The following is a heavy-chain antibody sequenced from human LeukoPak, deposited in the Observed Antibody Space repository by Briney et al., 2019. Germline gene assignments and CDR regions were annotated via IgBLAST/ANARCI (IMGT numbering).Heavy chain of an antibody. CDR1: GFTFNSNG. CDR3: AKDTGYSSGEVNY. CDR2: ISASGGST. Sequence: GGALRLSCAASGFTFNSNGMSWVRQAPGKGLEWVSVISASGGSTYYADSVRGRFTISRDNAKNSLYLQMNSLRAEDTAVYYCAKDTGYSSGEVNYWGQGTLVTVSS. V-gene: IGHV3-23*01. J-gene: IGHJ4*02. D-gene: IGHD6-19*01.